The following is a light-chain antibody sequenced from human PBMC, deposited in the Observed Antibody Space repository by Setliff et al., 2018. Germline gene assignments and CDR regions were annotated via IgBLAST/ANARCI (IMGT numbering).Light chain of an antibody. CDR1: SSDVGGYNY. CDR2: DVS. CDR3: SSYTSSSTLV. Sequence: QPASVSGSPGQSITISCTGTSSDVGGYNYVSWYQQHPGKAPKLMIYDVSKRPSGVSNRFSGSKSGNTASLTISGLQAEDEADYYCSSYTSSSTLVFGGGTKVTVL. V-gene: IGLV2-14*01. J-gene: IGLJ2*01.